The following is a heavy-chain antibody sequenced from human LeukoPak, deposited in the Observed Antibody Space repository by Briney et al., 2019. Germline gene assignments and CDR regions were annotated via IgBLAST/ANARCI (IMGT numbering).Heavy chain of an antibody. D-gene: IGHD2-15*01. CDR2: VHQSGVT. J-gene: IGHJ4*02. CDR3: AENGPWSLKY. V-gene: IGHV4-4*02. Sequence: PSETLSLTCAVSGGFISNINWWSWVRQPPGRGLEWIGEVHQSGVTNYNPSFKSRVTISLDKSNNQFSLKLNSVTAADTAVYFCAENGPWSLKYWGQGTLVTVSS. CDR1: GGFISNINW.